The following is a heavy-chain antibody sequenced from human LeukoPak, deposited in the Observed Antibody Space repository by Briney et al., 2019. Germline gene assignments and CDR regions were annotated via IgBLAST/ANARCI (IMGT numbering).Heavy chain of an antibody. Sequence: ASVKVSCKASGYTFTSYGISWVRQAPGQGLEWTGWISAYNGNTNYAQKLQGRVTMTTDTSTSTAYMELRSLRSDDTAVYYCAILLRGYSYGYPPFAYWGQGTLVTVSS. CDR3: AILLRGYSYGYPPFAY. CDR2: ISAYNGNT. CDR1: GYTFTSYG. V-gene: IGHV1-18*01. D-gene: IGHD5-18*01. J-gene: IGHJ4*02.